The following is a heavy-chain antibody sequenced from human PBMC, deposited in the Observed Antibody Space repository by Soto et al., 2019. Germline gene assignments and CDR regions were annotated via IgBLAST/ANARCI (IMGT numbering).Heavy chain of an antibody. CDR1: GGSFSGYY. Sequence: PSETLSLTCAAYGGSFSGYYWSWIRQPPGKGLEWIGEINHSGSTKYNPSLKSRVTISVDTSKNQFSLKVNSVTAADTAVYYCARDLGNYYYAMDVWGQGTTVTVSS. V-gene: IGHV4-34*01. CDR2: INHSGST. CDR3: ARDLGNYYYAMDV. J-gene: IGHJ6*02.